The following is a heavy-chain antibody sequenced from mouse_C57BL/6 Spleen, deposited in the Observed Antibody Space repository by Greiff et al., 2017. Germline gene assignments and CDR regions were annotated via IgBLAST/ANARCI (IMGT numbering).Heavy chain of an antibody. CDR1: GYTFTSYW. J-gene: IGHJ1*03. CDR2: IDPSDSYT. CDR3: ARITDGYFDV. Sequence: QVQLQQPGAELVMPGASVKLSCKASGYTFTSYWMHWVKQRPGQGLEWIGEIDPSDSYTNYNQKFKGKSTLTVDKSASTAYMQLSSLTSEDSAVYDWARITDGYFDVWGTGTTVTVSS. D-gene: IGHD1-1*01. V-gene: IGHV1-69*01.